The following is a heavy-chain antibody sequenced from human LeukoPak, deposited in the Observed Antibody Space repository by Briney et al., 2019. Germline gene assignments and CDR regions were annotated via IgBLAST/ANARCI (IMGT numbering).Heavy chain of an antibody. CDR2: ISYDGSNK. Sequence: GGSLRLSCAASGFTFSNYGMHWVRQAPGKGLEWVAVISYDGSNKYYADSVEGRFTISRDNSKNTLYLQMNSLSAEDTAVYYCAKVTEWRQLWLPFAYWGQGTLVTVSS. D-gene: IGHD5-18*01. J-gene: IGHJ4*02. V-gene: IGHV3-30*18. CDR1: GFTFSNYG. CDR3: AKVTEWRQLWLPFAY.